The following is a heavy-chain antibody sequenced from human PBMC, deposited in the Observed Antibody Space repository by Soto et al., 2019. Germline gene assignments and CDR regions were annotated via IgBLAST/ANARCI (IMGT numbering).Heavy chain of an antibody. CDR3: AREVHTRSGLRLGLAFDL. CDR2: ISVAGRT. Sequence: QVQLQESGPGLVKPSQTLSLTCTVSGGSVTSGDHYWTWIRQYPRKGLEWLGYISVAGRTYYNPSLDSRVAISFGTSDNPFSLRLSSVTVADTAVYYCAREVHTRSGLRLGLAFDLWGQGTMVTVSS. D-gene: IGHD3-16*01. V-gene: IGHV4-31*03. J-gene: IGHJ3*01. CDR1: GGSVTSGDHY.